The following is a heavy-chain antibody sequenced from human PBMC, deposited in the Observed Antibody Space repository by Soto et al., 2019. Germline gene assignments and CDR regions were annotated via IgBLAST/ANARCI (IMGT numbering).Heavy chain of an antibody. D-gene: IGHD2-2*01. CDR1: GGSISSLNYY. V-gene: IGHV4-39*01. CDR3: ARSPLQYPNYYYFYYVDV. J-gene: IGHJ6*03. Sequence: SETLSLTCTVSGGSISSLNYYWGWIRQPPGKGLEWVGSLFPSGGTYYNPSLKSRVTISVNTSNNQFSLKLTSVTAADAAVYYCARSPLQYPNYYYFYYVDVWGKGTTVTVSS. CDR2: LFPSGGT.